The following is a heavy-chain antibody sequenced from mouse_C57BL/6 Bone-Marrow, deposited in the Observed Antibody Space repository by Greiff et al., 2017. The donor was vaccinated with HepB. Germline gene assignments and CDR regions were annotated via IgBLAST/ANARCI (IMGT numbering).Heavy chain of an antibody. D-gene: IGHD2-3*01. Sequence: EVKLVESGGGLVKPGGSLKLSCAASGFTFSDYGMHWVRQAPEKGLEWVAYISSGSSTIYYADTVKGRVTISRDNAKNTLFLQMTSLRSEDTAMYYCARDGYYDWFAYWGQGTLVTVSA. CDR1: GFTFSDYG. CDR3: ARDGYYDWFAY. J-gene: IGHJ3*01. CDR2: ISSGSSTI. V-gene: IGHV5-17*01.